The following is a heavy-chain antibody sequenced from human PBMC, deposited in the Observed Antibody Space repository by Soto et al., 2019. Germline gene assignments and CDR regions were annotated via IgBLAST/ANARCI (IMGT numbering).Heavy chain of an antibody. J-gene: IGHJ4*02. CDR3: ARVLRAAAGTVY. D-gene: IGHD6-13*01. CDR1: GFTFSSYE. V-gene: IGHV3-48*03. Sequence: GGSLRLSCAASGFTFSSYEMNWVRQAPGKGLEWVSYISSSGSTIYYADSVKGRFTISRDNAKNSLYLQMNSLRAEDTTVYYCARVLRAAAGTVYWGQGTLVTVSS. CDR2: ISSSGSTI.